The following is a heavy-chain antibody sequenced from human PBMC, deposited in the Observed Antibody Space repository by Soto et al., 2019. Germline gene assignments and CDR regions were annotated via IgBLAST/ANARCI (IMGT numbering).Heavy chain of an antibody. CDR2: IIGSGGST. CDR1: GFTFSSYA. CDR3: AKGGAQLLHYNWFDP. J-gene: IGHJ5*02. Sequence: EVQLLESGGGLVQPGGSLRLSCAASGFTFSSYAMSWVRQAPGKGLEWVSAIIGSGGSTYYADSVKGRFTISRDNSKNTLYLQMNSLRAEDTAVYYCAKGGAQLLHYNWFDPWGQGTLVTVSS. V-gene: IGHV3-23*01. D-gene: IGHD2-2*01.